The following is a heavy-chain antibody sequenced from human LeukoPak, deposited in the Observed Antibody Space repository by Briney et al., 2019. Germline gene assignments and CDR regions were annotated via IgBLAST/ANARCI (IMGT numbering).Heavy chain of an antibody. V-gene: IGHV4-39*01. CDR1: GGSISSSSYY. CDR3: ARWRMDSSGYYYDY. D-gene: IGHD3-22*01. CDR2: IYYSGST. Sequence: SETLSLTCTVPGGSISSSSYYWGWIRQPPGKGLEWIGSIYYSGSTYYNPSLKSRVTISVDTSKNQFSLKLSSVTAADTAVYYCARWRMDSSGYYYDYWGQGTLVTVSS. J-gene: IGHJ4*02.